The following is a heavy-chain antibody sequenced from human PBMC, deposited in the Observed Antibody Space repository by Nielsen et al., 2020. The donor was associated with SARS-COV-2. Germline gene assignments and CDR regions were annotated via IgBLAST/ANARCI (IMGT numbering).Heavy chain of an antibody. V-gene: IGHV3-23*01. CDR3: ASDYYYDSSGYFYWYFDL. CDR2: ISGSGGST. CDR1: GFTFNSYA. Sequence: GESLKISCAASGFTFNSYAMNWVRQAPGKGLEWVSAISGSGGSTYYADSVKGRFTISRDNSKNTLYLQMNSLRAEDTAVYYCASDYYYDSSGYFYWYFDLWGRGTLVTVSS. D-gene: IGHD3-22*01. J-gene: IGHJ2*01.